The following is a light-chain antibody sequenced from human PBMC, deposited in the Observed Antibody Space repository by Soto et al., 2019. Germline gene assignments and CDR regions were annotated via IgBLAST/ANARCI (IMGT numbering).Light chain of an antibody. J-gene: IGKJ1*01. CDR1: QSLNSFY. CDR3: HQYDISPRT. Sequence: IGLTQSPGTLSLSPGERATLSCRASQSLNSFYLAWYQQKPGQAPRLLIYGSSNRATGIPDRFSGSGSGTDFTLTISRLDPEDFAVYYCHQYDISPRTFGQGTKVEVK. V-gene: IGKV3-20*01. CDR2: GSS.